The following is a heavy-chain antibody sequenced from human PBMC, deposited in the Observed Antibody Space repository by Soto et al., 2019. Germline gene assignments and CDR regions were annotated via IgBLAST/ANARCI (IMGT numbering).Heavy chain of an antibody. D-gene: IGHD4-4*01. CDR1: GFTFSSYA. CDR3: ARVYHSNYAMGDYYGTDV. Sequence: PGESLRLAYEASGFTFSSYAMHWLRQAPGKGLEWVAVISYDGSNKYYADSVKGRFTISRDNSKNTLYLQMNSLRAEDTAVYYCARVYHSNYAMGDYYGTDVWGQGT. V-gene: IGHV3-30-3*01. J-gene: IGHJ6*02. CDR2: ISYDGSNK.